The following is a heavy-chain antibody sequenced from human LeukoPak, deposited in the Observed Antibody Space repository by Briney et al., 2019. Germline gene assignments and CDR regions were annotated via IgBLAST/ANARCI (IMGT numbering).Heavy chain of an antibody. CDR3: VRERPTYYDSSGPIDF. D-gene: IGHD3-22*01. CDR1: GFTFSNYW. CDR2: IKQDGSEK. J-gene: IGHJ4*02. V-gene: IGHV3-7*01. Sequence: GGSLRLSCAASGFTFSNYWMSWVRQAPGKGLEWVANIKQDGSEKYYVDSVKGRFTISRDNAKNSLYLQMNSLRAEDTAVYYCVRERPTYYDSSGPIDFWGQGTLVTVSS.